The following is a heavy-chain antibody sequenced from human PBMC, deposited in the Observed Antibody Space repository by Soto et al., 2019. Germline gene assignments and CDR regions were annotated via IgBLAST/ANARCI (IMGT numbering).Heavy chain of an antibody. J-gene: IGHJ5*02. D-gene: IGHD2-15*01. CDR3: ARVGYCSGGSCYRPPGWFDP. CDR2: IIPIFGTA. Sequence: ASVKVSCKASGGTFSSYAISWVRQAPGQGLEWMGGIIPIFGTANYAQKFQGRVTITADKSTSTAYMELSSLRSEDTAVYYCARVGYCSGGSCYRPPGWFDPWGQGTLVTVSS. CDR1: GGTFSSYA. V-gene: IGHV1-69*06.